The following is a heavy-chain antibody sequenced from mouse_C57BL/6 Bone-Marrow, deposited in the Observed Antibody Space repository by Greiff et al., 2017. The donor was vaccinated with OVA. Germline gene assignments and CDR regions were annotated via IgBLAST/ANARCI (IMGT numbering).Heavy chain of an antibody. Sequence: VQLQESGAELARPGASVKLSCKASGYTFTNYGISWVKQRTGQGLEWIGEIYPRSGNTYYNEKFKGKATLTADKSSSTAYMELRILTSEDSAVYFCARVYDGSSPYWYFDVWGTGTTVTVSS. CDR3: ARVYDGSSPYWYFDV. V-gene: IGHV1-81*01. CDR1: GYTFTNYG. J-gene: IGHJ1*03. CDR2: IYPRSGNT. D-gene: IGHD1-1*01.